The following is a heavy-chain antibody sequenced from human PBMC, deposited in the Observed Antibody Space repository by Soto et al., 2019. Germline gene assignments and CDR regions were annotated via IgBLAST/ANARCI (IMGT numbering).Heavy chain of an antibody. Sequence: HGGSLRLSCAASGFTFSSHAMSWVRQAPGKGLEWVSAISGSGGSTYYADSVKGQFTISRDNSKNTLYLQMNSLRAEDTAVYYCAKDYSNYYYGMDVWGQGTTVTVSS. CDR3: AKDYSNYYYGMDV. CDR1: GFTFSSHA. J-gene: IGHJ6*02. V-gene: IGHV3-23*01. D-gene: IGHD4-4*01. CDR2: ISGSGGST.